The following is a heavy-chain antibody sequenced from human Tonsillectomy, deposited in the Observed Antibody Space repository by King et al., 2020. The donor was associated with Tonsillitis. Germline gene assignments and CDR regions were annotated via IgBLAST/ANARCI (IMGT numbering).Heavy chain of an antibody. V-gene: IGHV4-34*01. J-gene: IGHJ5*02. CDR1: GGSFSGYY. Sequence: VQLQQWGAGLLKPSETLSLTCAVYGGSFSGYYWSWIRQPPGKGLEWIGEINHSGSTNYNPSLKSRVTISVDTSKNQFSLKLSSVIAADTAVDYCAGRYCSSSSCPNWFDPWGQGTLVTVSS. D-gene: IGHD2-15*01. CDR3: AGRYCSSSSCPNWFDP. CDR2: INHSGST.